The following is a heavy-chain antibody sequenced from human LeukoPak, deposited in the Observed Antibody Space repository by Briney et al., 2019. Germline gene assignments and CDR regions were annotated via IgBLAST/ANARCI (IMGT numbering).Heavy chain of an antibody. CDR1: GFTFSSYS. CDR3: ARVCGTYPCYYGMDV. J-gene: IGHJ6*02. D-gene: IGHD1-26*01. CDR2: ISSSSSYI. V-gene: IGHV3-21*01. Sequence: PGGSLRLSCAASGFTFSSYSMNWVRQAPGKGLEWVSSISSSSSYIYYADSVKGRFTISRDNAKNSLYLQMNSLRAEDTAVYYCARVCGTYPCYYGMDVWGQGATVTVSS.